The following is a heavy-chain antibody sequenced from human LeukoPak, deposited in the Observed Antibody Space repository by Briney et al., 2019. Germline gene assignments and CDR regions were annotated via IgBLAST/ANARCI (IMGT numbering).Heavy chain of an antibody. CDR3: ARDRVRGSSSSLSINWFDP. Sequence: WVRQAPGKGLEWIGSIYYSGSTYYNPSLKSRVTISVDTSKNQFSLKLSSVTAADTAVYYCARDRVRGSSSSLSINWFDPWGQGTLVTVSS. V-gene: IGHV4-39*07. D-gene: IGHD6-6*01. CDR2: IYYSGST. J-gene: IGHJ5*02.